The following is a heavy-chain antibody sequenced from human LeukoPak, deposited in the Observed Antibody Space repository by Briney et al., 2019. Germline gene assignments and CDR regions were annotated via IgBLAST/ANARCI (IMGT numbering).Heavy chain of an antibody. V-gene: IGHV3-23*01. J-gene: IGHJ3*02. CDR2: ISGSGGST. Sequence: GGSLRLSCAASGFTFSSNAMSWVRQAPGKGLEWVSGISGSGGSTYYADSVKGRFTISRDNSKNTLYLQMNSLRAEDTAVYYCARDASYYDSSGTPYAFDIWGQGTMVTVSS. CDR1: GFTFSSNA. D-gene: IGHD3-22*01. CDR3: ARDASYYDSSGTPYAFDI.